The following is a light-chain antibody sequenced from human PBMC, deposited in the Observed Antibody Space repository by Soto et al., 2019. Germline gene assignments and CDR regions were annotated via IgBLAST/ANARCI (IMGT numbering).Light chain of an antibody. V-gene: IGLV2-8*01. CDR3: SSYAGSNNVV. J-gene: IGLJ2*01. CDR2: EVS. CDR1: SSDVGVYNY. Sequence: QSALTQPPSASGSPGQSVTISCTGTSSDVGVYNYVSWYQQHPGKAPKLLIYEVSKRPSGVPDRFSGSKSCNTASLTGSGLQAEDEADFYCSSYAGSNNVVFGGGTKVTVL.